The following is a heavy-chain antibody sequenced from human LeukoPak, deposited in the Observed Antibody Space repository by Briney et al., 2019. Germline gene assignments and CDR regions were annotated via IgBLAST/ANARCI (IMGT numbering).Heavy chain of an antibody. CDR2: IYTSGST. CDR1: GGSISSYY. V-gene: IGHV4-4*07. CDR3: ARDREQWLDHDAFDI. J-gene: IGHJ3*02. D-gene: IGHD6-19*01. Sequence: SETLSLTCTVSGGSISSYYWSWIRQPAGKGLEWIGRIYTSGSTNYNPSLKSRVTMSVDTSKNQFSLKLSSVTAADTAVYYCARDREQWLDHDAFDIWGQGTMVTVSS.